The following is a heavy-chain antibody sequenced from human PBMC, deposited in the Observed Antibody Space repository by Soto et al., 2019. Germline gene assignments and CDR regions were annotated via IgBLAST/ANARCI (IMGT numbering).Heavy chain of an antibody. Sequence: QVQLVESGGGVVQPGTSLRLSCAASGFTFNNYGMHWVRQAPGTGLEWVAAISNDGSDKYYADSVKGRLTISRDKSKNTLYLQMDSLRAEDTAVYYCAKDQGIAASHWIDWGQGTMVTVSS. J-gene: IGHJ3*01. CDR1: GFTFNNYG. CDR2: ISNDGSDK. CDR3: AKDQGIAASHWID. D-gene: IGHD6-13*01. V-gene: IGHV3-30*18.